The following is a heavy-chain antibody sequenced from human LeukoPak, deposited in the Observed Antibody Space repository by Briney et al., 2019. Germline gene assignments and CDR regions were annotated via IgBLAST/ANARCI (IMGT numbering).Heavy chain of an antibody. J-gene: IGHJ4*02. CDR1: GGSISSSSYH. CDR2: IYYSGST. CDR3: ARPGYYDSSGYYPTGFDY. D-gene: IGHD3-22*01. V-gene: IGHV4-39*01. Sequence: SETLSLTCTVSGGSISSSSYHWGWIRQPPGKGLEWIGSIYYSGSTYYNPSLKSRVTISVDTSKNQFSLKLSSVTAADKAVYYCARPGYYDSSGYYPTGFDYWGQGTLVTVSS.